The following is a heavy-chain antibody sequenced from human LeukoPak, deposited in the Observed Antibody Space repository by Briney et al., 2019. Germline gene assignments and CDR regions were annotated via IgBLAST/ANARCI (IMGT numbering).Heavy chain of an antibody. D-gene: IGHD6-19*01. Sequence: GRCLTLSCTGSGFTFGDFAMSWVRQAPGKGLEWVANIKQDGGEKYYVDSVKGRFTISRDNAKNSLYLQMNSLRAEDTAVYYCARDGRGAVAGIYYYYYMDVWGKGTTVTVSS. CDR3: ARDGRGAVAGIYYYYYMDV. V-gene: IGHV3-7*01. CDR1: GFTFGDFA. CDR2: IKQDGGEK. J-gene: IGHJ6*03.